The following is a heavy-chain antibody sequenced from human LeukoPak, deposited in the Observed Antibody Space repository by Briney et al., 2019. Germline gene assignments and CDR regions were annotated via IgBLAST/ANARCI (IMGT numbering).Heavy chain of an antibody. CDR2: ISYDGSNK. D-gene: IGHD3-10*01. CDR3: AKASMVRGVIDMIFDY. Sequence: GGSLRLSCAASGFTFSSYGMHWVRQAPGKGLEWVAVISYDGSNKYYADSVKGRFTISRDNSKNTLYLQMNSLRAEDTAVYYCAKASMVRGVIDMIFDYWGQGTLVTVSS. V-gene: IGHV3-30*18. CDR1: GFTFSSYG. J-gene: IGHJ4*02.